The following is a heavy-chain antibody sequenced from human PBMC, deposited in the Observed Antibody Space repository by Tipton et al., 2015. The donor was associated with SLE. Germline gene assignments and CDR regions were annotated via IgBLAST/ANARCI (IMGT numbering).Heavy chain of an antibody. Sequence: SLRLSCAASGFIFSDYSMNWVRQAPGKGLEWVSSISSSSSYIYYADSVKGRFTISRDNAKNSLYLQMNSLRAEDTAVYYCARGMTTVTSDYFDYWGQGTLVTVSS. V-gene: IGHV3-21*03. CDR1: GFIFSDYS. CDR2: ISSSSSYI. J-gene: IGHJ4*02. D-gene: IGHD4-11*01. CDR3: ARGMTTVTSDYFDY.